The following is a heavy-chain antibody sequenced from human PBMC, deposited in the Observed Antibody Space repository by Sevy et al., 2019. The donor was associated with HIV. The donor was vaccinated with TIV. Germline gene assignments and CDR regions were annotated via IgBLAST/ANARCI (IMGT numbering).Heavy chain of an antibody. CDR2: ISSSSSYI. D-gene: IGHD3-10*01. Sequence: GGSLRLSCAASGFTFSSYSMNWVRQAPGKGLEWVSSISSSSSYIYYADSVKGRFTISRENVKNSLYLQMNSLRAEDTAVYYCARDGSGSLDAFDIWGQGTMVTVSS. CDR1: GFTFSSYS. V-gene: IGHV3-21*01. J-gene: IGHJ3*02. CDR3: ARDGSGSLDAFDI.